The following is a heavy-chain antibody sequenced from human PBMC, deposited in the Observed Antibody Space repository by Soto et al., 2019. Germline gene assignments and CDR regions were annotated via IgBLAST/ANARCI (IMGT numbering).Heavy chain of an antibody. CDR3: TKAIGSRAFDI. V-gene: IGHV3-23*01. CDR2: FTSGSGST. D-gene: IGHD3-10*01. Sequence: EVQLLDSGGGLVQPGGSLRLSCAVSGFTVNTYAMTWVRQAPGKGLEWVSTFTSGSGSTYYADSVKGRFTISRDNSKNTVYLEMNSLRAEDMAVYYCTKAIGSRAFDIWGQGTMVTVSS. J-gene: IGHJ3*02. CDR1: GFTVNTYA.